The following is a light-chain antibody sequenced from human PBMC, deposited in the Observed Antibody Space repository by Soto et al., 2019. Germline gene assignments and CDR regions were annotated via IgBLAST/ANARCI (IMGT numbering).Light chain of an antibody. V-gene: IGLV2-14*01. CDR3: SSYTSSIYV. Sequence: QSALTQPASVSGSPGQSITISCTGTGSDVGGYNYVSWYQQHPGKAPKLMIYDVSNRPSGVSNRFSGSKSGNTASLTISGLQAEDEADYYCSSYTSSIYVFGTGTKVTVL. CDR1: GSDVGGYNY. CDR2: DVS. J-gene: IGLJ1*01.